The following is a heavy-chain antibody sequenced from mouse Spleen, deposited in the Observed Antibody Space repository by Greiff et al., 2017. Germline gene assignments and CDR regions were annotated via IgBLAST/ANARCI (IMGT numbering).Heavy chain of an antibody. J-gene: IGHJ3*01. CDR3: ARKAQAGFAY. CDR2: IYPGDGDT. Sequence: QVQLKESGAELVKPGASVKISCKASGYAFSSYWMNWVKQRPGKGLEWIGQIYPGDGDTNYNGKFKGKATLTADKSSSTAYMQLSSLTSEDSAVYFCARKAQAGFAYWGQGTLVTVSA. D-gene: IGHD3-2*02. V-gene: IGHV1-80*01. CDR1: GYAFSSYW.